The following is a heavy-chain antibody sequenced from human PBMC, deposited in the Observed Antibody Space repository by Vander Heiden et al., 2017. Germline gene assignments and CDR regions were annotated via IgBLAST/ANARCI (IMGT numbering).Heavy chain of an antibody. J-gene: IGHJ3*02. V-gene: IGHV3-9*01. CDR3: ASGRDAFDI. D-gene: IGHD1-26*01. Sequence: EVQLVESGGGLVQPGRSLRLSCPASGFTFDDYAMHWVRQAPGKGLEWVSGISWNSGSIGYADSVKGRFTISRDNAKNSLYLQMNSLRAEDTALYYCASGRDAFDIWGQGTMVTVSS. CDR2: ISWNSGSI. CDR1: GFTFDDYA.